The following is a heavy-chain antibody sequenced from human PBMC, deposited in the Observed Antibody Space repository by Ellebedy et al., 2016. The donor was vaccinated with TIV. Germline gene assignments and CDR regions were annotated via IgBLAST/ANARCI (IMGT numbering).Heavy chain of an antibody. CDR2: IWYDGSNK. CDR3: ARVSQVWFGELLTRNYYYGMDV. D-gene: IGHD3-10*01. CDR1: GFTFSTYG. Sequence: PGGSLRLSCAASGFTFSTYGMHWVRQAHGKGLAWVAVIWYDGSNKYYADSVKGRFTISRDNSKNTRYLQMNSLRAEDTAVYYCARVSQVWFGELLTRNYYYGMDVWGQGTTVTVSS. J-gene: IGHJ6*02. V-gene: IGHV3-33*01.